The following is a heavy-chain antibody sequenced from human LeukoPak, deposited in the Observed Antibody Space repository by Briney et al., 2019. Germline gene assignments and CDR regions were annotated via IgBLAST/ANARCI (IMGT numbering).Heavy chain of an antibody. V-gene: IGHV1-24*01. J-gene: IGHJ6*02. CDR1: GYTLTELS. CDR3: ARDISVDSWGYYYYGMDV. CDR2: FDPEDGET. Sequence: ASVKVSCKVSGYTLTELSMHWVRQAPGKGLEWMGGFDPEDGETIYAQKFQGRVTMTEDTSTDTAYMELSSLRSEGTAAYYCARDISVDSWGYYYYGMDVWGQGTTVTVSS. D-gene: IGHD6-13*01.